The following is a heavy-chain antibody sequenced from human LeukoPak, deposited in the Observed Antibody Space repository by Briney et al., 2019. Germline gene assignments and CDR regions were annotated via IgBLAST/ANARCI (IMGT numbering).Heavy chain of an antibody. D-gene: IGHD6-19*01. Sequence: PGGSLRLSCVASGFTFSSYAMTWVRQAPGKGREWVSVISVSGGNTYYADSVKGRFTISRDNSKNTLYLQMNSLRVEDTAVYYCAKVAVHSSRWYGFDSWGQGTLVTVSS. CDR3: AKVAVHSSRWYGFDS. V-gene: IGHV3-23*01. CDR1: GFTFSSYA. J-gene: IGHJ5*01. CDR2: ISVSGGNT.